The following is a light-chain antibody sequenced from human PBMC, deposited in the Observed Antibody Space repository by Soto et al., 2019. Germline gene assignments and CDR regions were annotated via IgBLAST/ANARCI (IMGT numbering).Light chain of an antibody. CDR1: QSINRN. V-gene: IGKV3-15*01. CDR3: KQDKDWSSFT. Sequence: EIVMTQSPATLSVSPGEGATLSCRASQSINRNVAWYQQKRGQAPRLLIYEASTRATGIPARCSGSGSGTEFSLTFSSLQSEDLAVYYFKQDKDWSSFTFGGPTQVEIK. J-gene: IGKJ4*01. CDR2: EAS.